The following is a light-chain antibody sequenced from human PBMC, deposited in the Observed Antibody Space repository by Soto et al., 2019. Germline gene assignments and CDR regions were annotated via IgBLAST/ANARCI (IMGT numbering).Light chain of an antibody. Sequence: EIVLTQSPATLSLSPGERATLYCRASQSVGANYLVWYQQKPGQAPRLLIYHASTRATGIPDRFSGSGSGTDFTLTITRLEPADFALYYCQQYAASPLTFGQGTRLETK. CDR1: QSVGANY. J-gene: IGKJ5*01. CDR3: QQYAASPLT. CDR2: HAS. V-gene: IGKV3-20*01.